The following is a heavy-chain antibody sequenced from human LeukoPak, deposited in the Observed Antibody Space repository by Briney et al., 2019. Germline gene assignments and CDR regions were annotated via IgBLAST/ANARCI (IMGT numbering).Heavy chain of an antibody. CDR2: ISSSSSTI. CDR3: ARGNRYSYGYWFDP. CDR1: GFTFSSYS. V-gene: IGHV3-48*01. J-gene: IGHJ5*02. Sequence: GGSLRLSCAASGFTFSSYSMNWVRRAPGKGLEWVSYISSSSSTIYYADSVKGRFTISRDNAKNSLYLQMNSLRAEDTAVYYCARGNRYSYGYWFDPWGQGTLVTVSS. D-gene: IGHD5-18*01.